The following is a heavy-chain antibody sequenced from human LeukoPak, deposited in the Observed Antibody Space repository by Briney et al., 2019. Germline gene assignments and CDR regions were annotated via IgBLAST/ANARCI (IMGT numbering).Heavy chain of an antibody. CDR2: IRYDGSNK. CDR1: GFTFSSYG. J-gene: IGHJ4*02. CDR3: AKDQEMATTYYFDY. V-gene: IGHV3-30*02. D-gene: IGHD5-24*01. Sequence: GGSLRLSCAASGFTFSSYGMHWVRQAPGKGLEWVAFIRYDGSNKYYADSVKGRFTISRDNSKNTLYLQMNSLRAEDTAVYYCAKDQEMATTYYFDYWGQGTLVTVSS.